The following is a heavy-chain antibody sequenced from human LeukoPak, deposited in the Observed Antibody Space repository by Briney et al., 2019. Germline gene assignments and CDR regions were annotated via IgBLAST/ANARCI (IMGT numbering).Heavy chain of an antibody. CDR3: ASASIAARVNWFDP. V-gene: IGHV4-59*08. J-gene: IGHJ5*02. Sequence: PSETLSLTCTVSGGSITSYYCSWIRQPPGKGLEWIGYSYYSGSAIYSPSLKSRATISLDTSKNQFSLKLSSVTAADTAVYYCASASIAARVNWFDPWGQGTLVTVSS. D-gene: IGHD6-6*01. CDR1: GGSITSYY. CDR2: SYYSGSA.